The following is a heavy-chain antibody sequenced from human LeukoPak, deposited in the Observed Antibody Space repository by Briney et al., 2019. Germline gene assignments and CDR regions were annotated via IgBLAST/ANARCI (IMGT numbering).Heavy chain of an antibody. CDR1: GFTFSSYW. J-gene: IGHJ4*02. D-gene: IGHD3-3*01. CDR3: ARDLSPGNYDFWSGYYTLSY. CDR2: IKQDGSEK. V-gene: IGHV3-7*01. Sequence: GGSLRLSCAASGFTFSSYWMSWVRQAPGKGLEWVANIKQDGSEKYYVDPVKGRFTISRDNAKNSLYLQMNSLRAEDTAVYYCARDLSPGNYDFWSGYYTLSYWGQGTLVTVSS.